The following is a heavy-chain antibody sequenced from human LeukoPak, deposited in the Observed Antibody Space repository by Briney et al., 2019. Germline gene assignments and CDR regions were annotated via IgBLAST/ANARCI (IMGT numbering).Heavy chain of an antibody. J-gene: IGHJ4*02. Sequence: GGSLRLSCAASGFTFGSYGMHWVRQAPGKGLEWVSVISYDGSNKYYADSVKGRFTISRDNSKNTLYLQMNSLRAEDTAVYYCAKAPGVGEYDSSGYYENYFDYWGQGTLVTVSS. D-gene: IGHD3-22*01. CDR2: ISYDGSNK. CDR3: AKAPGVGEYDSSGYYENYFDY. V-gene: IGHV3-30*18. CDR1: GFTFGSYG.